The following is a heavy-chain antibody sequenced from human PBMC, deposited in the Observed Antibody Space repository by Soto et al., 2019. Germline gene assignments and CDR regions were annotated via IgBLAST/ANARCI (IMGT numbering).Heavy chain of an antibody. CDR3: ARDSGPGGYYYYYYMDV. J-gene: IGHJ6*03. Sequence: EVRLVESGGGLVKPGGSLRLSCAASGFTFSSYSMSWVRQAPGKGLEWVSSISSGSTYIYYADSLKGRFTISRDNANNSLYLQMNSLRAEDTAVYYCARDSGPGGYYYYYYMDVWGKGTTVTVSS. CDR2: ISSGSTYI. D-gene: IGHD3-10*01. CDR1: GFTFSSYS. V-gene: IGHV3-21*06.